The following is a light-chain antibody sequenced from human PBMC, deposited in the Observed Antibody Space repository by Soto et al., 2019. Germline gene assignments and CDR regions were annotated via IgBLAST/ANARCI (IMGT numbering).Light chain of an antibody. CDR1: QGISSW. V-gene: IGKV1-12*01. J-gene: IGKJ4*01. Sequence: DIPMTQSPSSVSASVGDRVSITCRASQGISSWLAWYQQKPGKAPKLLIYTVSSLQSGVASRFSGSGSGTDFPLAISSLQAEDVATYYCQQANSFPLTFGGGTKVEIK. CDR3: QQANSFPLT. CDR2: TVS.